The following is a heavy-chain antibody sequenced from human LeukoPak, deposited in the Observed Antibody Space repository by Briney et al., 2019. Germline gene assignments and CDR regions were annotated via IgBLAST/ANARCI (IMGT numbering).Heavy chain of an antibody. CDR1: GFSLTNAW. CDR2: IKSKSDGAIT. V-gene: IGHV3-15*01. J-gene: IGHJ6*02. CDR3: RFPGITVSRVPIAMDV. Sequence: PGGSLRLSCAASGFSLTNAWMSWVRQAPGKGLEWVGRIKSKSDGAITDYAAPVKGRFIISRDDSQNTLYLQMNNLKPEDSAVYYCRFPGITVSRVPIAMDVWGQGTAVTVSS. D-gene: IGHD3-3*01.